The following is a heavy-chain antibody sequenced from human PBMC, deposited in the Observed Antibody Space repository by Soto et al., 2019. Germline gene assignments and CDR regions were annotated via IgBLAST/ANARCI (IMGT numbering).Heavy chain of an antibody. CDR1: GYTFTSYE. V-gene: IGHV1-8*01. J-gene: IGHJ5*02. Sequence: ASVKVSCKASGYTFTSYEINWVRQATGQGLWWMGLMNPNSGNTGYAHKFQGRVTMTRKTSISTAYMELSSLRSEDTAVYYCARAISRDYDFWSGYFLSWFNXWGQVTLVTVSX. CDR2: MNPNSGNT. D-gene: IGHD3-3*01. CDR3: ARAISRDYDFWSGYFLSWFNX.